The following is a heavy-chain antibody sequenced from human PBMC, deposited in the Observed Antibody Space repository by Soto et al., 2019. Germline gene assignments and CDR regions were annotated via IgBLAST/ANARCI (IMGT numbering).Heavy chain of an antibody. D-gene: IGHD3-3*01. Sequence: PGESLKISCKGSGYSFTSYWIGWVRQMPGKALEWMGIIYPGDSDTRYSPSFQGQVTISADKSISTAYLQWSSLKASDTAMYYCARFSSDYDVYYYYGMDVLGQGTTVTVSS. CDR2: IYPGDSDT. CDR1: GYSFTSYW. J-gene: IGHJ6*02. CDR3: ARFSSDYDVYYYYGMDV. V-gene: IGHV5-51*01.